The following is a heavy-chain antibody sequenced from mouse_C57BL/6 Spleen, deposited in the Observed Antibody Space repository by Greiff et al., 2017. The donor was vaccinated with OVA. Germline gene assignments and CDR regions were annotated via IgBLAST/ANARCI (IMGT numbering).Heavy chain of an antibody. V-gene: IGHV7-1*01. CDR3: AREGLLGAMDY. CDR1: GFTFSDFY. Sequence: EVMLVESGGGLVQSGRSLRLSCATSGFTFSDFYMEWVRQAPGKGLEWIAASRNKANDYTTEYSASVKGRFIVSRDTSQSILYLQMNALRAEDTAIYYCAREGLLGAMDYWGQGTSVTVSS. J-gene: IGHJ4*01. D-gene: IGHD2-13*01. CDR2: SRNKANDYTT.